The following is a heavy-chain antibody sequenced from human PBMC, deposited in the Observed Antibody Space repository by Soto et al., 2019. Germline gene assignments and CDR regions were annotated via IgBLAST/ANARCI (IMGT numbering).Heavy chain of an antibody. CDR1: GGSISSYY. J-gene: IGHJ4*02. CDR2: IYYSGST. Sequence: QVQLQASGPGLVKPSETLSLTCTVSGGSISSYYWSWIRQPPGKGLEWIGYIYYSGSTNYNPSLKXRVTIAVDPSKTQFSLKLSSVPAAGTALCYGARTYGRKFDYWGQGTRVTVSS. V-gene: IGHV4-59*01. CDR3: ARTYGRKFDY. D-gene: IGHD3-10*01.